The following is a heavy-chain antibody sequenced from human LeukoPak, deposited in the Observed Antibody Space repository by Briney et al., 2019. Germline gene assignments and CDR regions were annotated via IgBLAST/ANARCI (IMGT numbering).Heavy chain of an antibody. D-gene: IGHD1-26*01. V-gene: IGHV4-4*07. CDR3: ATGANSGSYFED. Sequence: PSETLSLTCTVSGASISSNYWSWIRQPAGKGLEWIGRMYTSGNTHYSPSLKSRATMPVDTSKNQFSLNLTSVTAADTAVYYCATGANSGSYFEDWGQGTLVPVSS. J-gene: IGHJ4*02. CDR2: MYTSGNT. CDR1: GASISSNY.